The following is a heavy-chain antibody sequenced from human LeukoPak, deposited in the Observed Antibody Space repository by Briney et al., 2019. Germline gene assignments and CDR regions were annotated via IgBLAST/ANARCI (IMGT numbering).Heavy chain of an antibody. V-gene: IGHV3-23*01. J-gene: IGHJ2*01. CDR3: AKGYSGKYSSGRFWYFDL. CDR1: GFTFSSYG. D-gene: IGHD6-19*01. Sequence: GGSLRLSCAASGFTFSSYGMSWVRQAPGKGLEWVSAISGSGGSTYYADSVKGRFTISRDNSKNTLYLQMNSLRAEDTAVYYCAKGYSGKYSSGRFWYFDLWGRGTLVTVSS. CDR2: ISGSGGST.